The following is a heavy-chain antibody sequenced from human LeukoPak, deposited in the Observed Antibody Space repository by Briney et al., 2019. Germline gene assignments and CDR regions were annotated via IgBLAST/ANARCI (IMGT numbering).Heavy chain of an antibody. Sequence: GGSLRLSCAASGFTFSSYAMNWVRQAPGKVLEWFSAISGSGGSTYYAYSVRGRFTISTDHSKTTLQLKMDSMRAEDTAVYYCAKDLSSIAVAGFHYWGQGTLVTVSS. CDR1: GFTFSSYA. J-gene: IGHJ4*02. D-gene: IGHD6-19*01. CDR3: AKDLSSIAVAGFHY. V-gene: IGHV3-23*01. CDR2: ISGSGGST.